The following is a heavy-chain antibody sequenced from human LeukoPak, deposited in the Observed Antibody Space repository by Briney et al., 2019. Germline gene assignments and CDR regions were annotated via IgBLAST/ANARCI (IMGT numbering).Heavy chain of an antibody. CDR1: GGSISSYY. CDR3: AKVKADSGRFFFDF. J-gene: IGHJ4*02. CDR2: IYTSAST. V-gene: IGHV4-4*07. D-gene: IGHD1-26*01. Sequence: SETLSLTCTVSGGSISSYYWSWIRQPAGKGLEWIGRIYTSASTNYNPSLKSRVTISLDTSKNQFSLRLSSVTAADTAVYYCAKVKADSGRFFFDFWGQGTLVTVSS.